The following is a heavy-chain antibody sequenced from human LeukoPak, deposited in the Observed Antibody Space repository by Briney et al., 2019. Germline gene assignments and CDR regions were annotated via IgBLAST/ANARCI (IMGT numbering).Heavy chain of an antibody. CDR3: ARSSLKLWTYDS. Sequence: GRSLRLSCAASGFTLSSNYMSWVRQAPGKGLEWVSVIYSGGSTYYADSVKGRFTISRDKSKNTLYLQMNSLRAEDTAVYYCARSSLKLWTYDSWGQGTLVTVSS. CDR1: GFTLSSNY. V-gene: IGHV3-53*01. CDR2: IYSGGST. J-gene: IGHJ5*02. D-gene: IGHD3-16*01.